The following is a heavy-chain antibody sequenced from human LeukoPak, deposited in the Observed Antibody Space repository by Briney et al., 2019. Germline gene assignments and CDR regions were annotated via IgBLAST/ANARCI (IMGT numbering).Heavy chain of an antibody. Sequence: GGSLRLSCAASGFTFSSYAMSWVRQAPGKGLEWVSAISGSGGSTYYADSVKGRFTISRDNSKNTLYLQMNSLRAEDTAVYYCAKGSSHPYRYSLDLSYWGQGTLVTVSS. J-gene: IGHJ4*02. CDR3: AKGSSHPYRYSLDLSY. V-gene: IGHV3-23*01. D-gene: IGHD1-26*01. CDR1: GFTFSSYA. CDR2: ISGSGGST.